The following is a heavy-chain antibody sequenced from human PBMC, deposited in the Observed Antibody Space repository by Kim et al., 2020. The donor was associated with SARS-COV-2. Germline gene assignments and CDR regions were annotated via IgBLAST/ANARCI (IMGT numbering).Heavy chain of an antibody. V-gene: IGHV3-23*01. CDR1: GFTFSSYA. J-gene: IGHJ2*01. Sequence: GGSLRLSCAASGFTFSSYAMSWVRQAPGKGLEWVSAISGSGSSTYYADSVQGRFTISRDNSKNTLYLQMNSLRAEDTAVYFCAKDRMATINYWYFDLWGRGTLLTVSS. CDR2: ISGSGSST. D-gene: IGHD5-12*01. CDR3: AKDRMATINYWYFDL.